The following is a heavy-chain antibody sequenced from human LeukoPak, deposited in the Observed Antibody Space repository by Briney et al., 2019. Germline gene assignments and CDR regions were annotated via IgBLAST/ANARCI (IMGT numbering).Heavy chain of an antibody. D-gene: IGHD3-10*01. CDR3: ARDRNRYGSGSLFFFDY. V-gene: IGHV1-69*04. J-gene: IGHJ4*02. CDR1: GGTFSSYA. CDR2: IIPILGIA. Sequence: SVKVSCKASGGTFSSYAISWVRQAPGQGLEWMGRIIPILGIANYAQEFQGRVTITADKSTSTAYMELSSLRSEDTAVYYCARDRNRYGSGSLFFFDYWGQGTLVTVSS.